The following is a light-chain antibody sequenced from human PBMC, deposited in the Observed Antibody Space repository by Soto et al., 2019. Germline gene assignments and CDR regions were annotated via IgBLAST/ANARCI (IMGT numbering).Light chain of an antibody. V-gene: IGLV2-8*01. Sequence: QSALTQPSSASGSPGQSVTISCTGTSSDVGGYNYVSWYRQHPGKAPKLMIYEVNKWPSGVPDRFSGAKSGNTAFLTVFGLQTEDEADYYCSAYAGNNNFVFGIGTKVTVL. J-gene: IGLJ1*01. CDR1: SSDVGGYNY. CDR3: SAYAGNNNFV. CDR2: EVN.